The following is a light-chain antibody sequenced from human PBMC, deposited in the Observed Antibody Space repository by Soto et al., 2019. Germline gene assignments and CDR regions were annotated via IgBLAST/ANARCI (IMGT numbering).Light chain of an antibody. CDR3: QQFYTWPGT. Sequence: EIVMTQSPATLSVSQGERATLSCRASQGVLNHLAWYQHKPGQAPRLLISCASAGASGVPARFSGSGSGTDFTLTIDSLQSEDFATYYCQQFYTWPGTFGGGTKVDIK. J-gene: IGKJ4*01. V-gene: IGKV3-15*01. CDR2: CAS. CDR1: QGVLNH.